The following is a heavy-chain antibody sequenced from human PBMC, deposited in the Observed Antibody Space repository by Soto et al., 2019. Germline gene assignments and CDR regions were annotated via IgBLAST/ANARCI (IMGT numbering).Heavy chain of an antibody. CDR3: ARMGSDLSDYDISL. Sequence: QVQLVQSGAEVKKPGSSVKVSCKASGGTFSSYAISWVRQAPGQGLEWMGGIIPIFGTANYAQKFQGRVTXNAIEXXSTAYMGLSSMRSEDTAVYYCARMGSDLSDYDISLWGQGTLVTVSS. D-gene: IGHD3-9*01. J-gene: IGHJ4*02. CDR2: IIPIFGTA. V-gene: IGHV1-69*12. CDR1: GGTFSSYA.